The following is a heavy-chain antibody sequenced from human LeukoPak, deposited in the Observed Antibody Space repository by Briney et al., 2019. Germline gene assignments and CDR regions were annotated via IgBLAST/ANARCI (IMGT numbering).Heavy chain of an antibody. D-gene: IGHD6-13*01. CDR2: IYYSGST. V-gene: IGHV4-59*08. J-gene: IGHJ3*02. Sequence: SETLSLTCTASGGSISSYYWSWIRQPPGKGLEWIGYIYYSGSTNYNPSLKSRVTISVDTSKNQFSLKLSSVTAADTAVYYCARHYSSSWTDAFDIWGQGTMVTVSS. CDR3: ARHYSSSWTDAFDI. CDR1: GGSISSYY.